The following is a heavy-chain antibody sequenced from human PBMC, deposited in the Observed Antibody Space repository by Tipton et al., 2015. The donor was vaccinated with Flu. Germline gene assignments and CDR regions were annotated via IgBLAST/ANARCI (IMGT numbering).Heavy chain of an antibody. CDR2: IYYSGTT. Sequence: LRLSCTVSGGSISSYFWTYIRQPAGGGLEWIGSIYYSGTTYYNPSLKSRVTISIDASKNQFSLDLTSLTAADTAVYYCARDLWNDRRAYYYYGVDVWGQGTTVTVPS. J-gene: IGHJ6*02. CDR3: ARDLWNDRRAYYYYGVDV. V-gene: IGHV4-4*07. D-gene: IGHD1-1*01. CDR1: GGSISSYF.